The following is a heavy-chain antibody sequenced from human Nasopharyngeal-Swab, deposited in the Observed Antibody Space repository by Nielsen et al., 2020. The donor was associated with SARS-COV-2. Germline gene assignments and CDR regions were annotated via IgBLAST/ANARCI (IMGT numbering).Heavy chain of an antibody. Sequence: GGSLRLSCAASGFTFSSYSMNWVRQAPGKGLEWVSYISSSSSTIYYADSVKGRFTISRDNAKNSLYLQMNSLRDEDTAVYYCARGATILGGPASRMDVWGQGTTVTVSS. V-gene: IGHV3-48*02. CDR1: GFTFSSYS. CDR2: ISSSSSTI. J-gene: IGHJ6*02. D-gene: IGHD3-3*01. CDR3: ARGATILGGPASRMDV.